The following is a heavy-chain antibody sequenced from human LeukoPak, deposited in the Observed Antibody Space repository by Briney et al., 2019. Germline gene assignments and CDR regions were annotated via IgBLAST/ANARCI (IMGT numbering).Heavy chain of an antibody. V-gene: IGHV3-30*18. CDR3: AKLPAPEGYDYGSIDY. D-gene: IGHD5-18*01. J-gene: IGHJ4*02. Sequence: HPWGSLRLSCAASRFTFSTYGMHWVRQAPGKGLEWVAVISYDGSNKYYADSVEGRFTISRDNSKDTLFLQMNSLRTEDTAVYYCAKLPAPEGYDYGSIDYWGQGTLVTVSS. CDR2: ISYDGSNK. CDR1: RFTFSTYG.